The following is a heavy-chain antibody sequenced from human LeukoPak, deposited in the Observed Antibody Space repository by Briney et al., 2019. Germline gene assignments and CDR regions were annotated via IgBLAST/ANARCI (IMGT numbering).Heavy chain of an antibody. V-gene: IGHV3-23*01. J-gene: IGHJ4*02. Sequence: GGSLRLSCAASGFTFSSYAMSWVRQAPGKGLEWVSAISGSGGSTYYADSVKGRFTISRDNSKNTLYLQMNSLRAEDTAVYYCAKRGYSYGGVPTFGYWGQGTLVTASS. CDR3: AKRGYSYGGVPTFGY. D-gene: IGHD5-18*01. CDR2: ISGSGGST. CDR1: GFTFSSYA.